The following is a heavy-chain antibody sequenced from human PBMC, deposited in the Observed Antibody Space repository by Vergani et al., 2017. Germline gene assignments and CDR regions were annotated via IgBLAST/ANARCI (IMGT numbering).Heavy chain of an antibody. Sequence: EVQLVESGGGIVKPGGARRLSWVATGVSFRNAWRNGDRRTPGKGLEGVGRIKSTFDRGTTDYAAAVKGRFTISRDDSKNTLFLQMNGLKTEDIGVYYCTTDPLYCGDGSCYWLRDHHYYCMDVWGQGTTVTVSS. CDR3: TTDPLYCGDGSCYWLRDHHYYCMDV. V-gene: IGHV3-15*07. CDR1: GVSFRNAW. CDR2: IKSTFDRGTT. D-gene: IGHD2-21*01. J-gene: IGHJ6*02.